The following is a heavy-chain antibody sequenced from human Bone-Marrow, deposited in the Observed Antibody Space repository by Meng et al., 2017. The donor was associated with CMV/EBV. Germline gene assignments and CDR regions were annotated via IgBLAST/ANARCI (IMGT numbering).Heavy chain of an antibody. V-gene: IGHV3-23*01. CDR3: RGSHAHDY. Sequence: GESLKISCAASGFPFSNYAMSWVRQAPGKGLEWVSAINSDGRTAYADSVKGRFTISRVDSKNTLYLQMNSLRAEDTAVYFCRGSHAHDYWGQGTLVTVSS. J-gene: IGHJ4*02. CDR2: INSDGRT. D-gene: IGHD1-26*01. CDR1: GFPFSNYA.